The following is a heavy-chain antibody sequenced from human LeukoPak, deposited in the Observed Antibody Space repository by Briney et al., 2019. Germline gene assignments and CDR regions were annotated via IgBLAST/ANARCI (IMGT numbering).Heavy chain of an antibody. CDR3: ARAHKGVVVVAATGAFDI. V-gene: IGHV4-39*01. CDR2: IYYSGST. D-gene: IGHD2-15*01. J-gene: IGHJ3*02. Sequence: SETLSLTCTVSGGSISSSSYYWGWIRQPPGKGLEWIGNIYYSGSTYYNPSLKSRVTISVDTSKNQFSLKLSSVTAADTAVYYCARAHKGVVVVAATGAFDIWGQGTMVTASS. CDR1: GGSISSSSYY.